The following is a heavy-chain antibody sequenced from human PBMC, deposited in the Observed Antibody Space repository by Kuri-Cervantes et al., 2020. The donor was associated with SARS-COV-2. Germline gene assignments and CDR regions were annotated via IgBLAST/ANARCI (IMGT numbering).Heavy chain of an antibody. Sequence: GESLKISCAASGFTFSSYSMNWVRQAPGKGLEWVSSISSSSSYIYYADSVKGRFTISRDNAKNSLYLQMNSLRAEDTAVYYCAREATIFGVVNNDYWGQGTLVTVSS. CDR1: GFTFSSYS. V-gene: IGHV3-21*01. CDR3: AREATIFGVVNNDY. J-gene: IGHJ4*02. CDR2: ISSSSSYI. D-gene: IGHD3-3*01.